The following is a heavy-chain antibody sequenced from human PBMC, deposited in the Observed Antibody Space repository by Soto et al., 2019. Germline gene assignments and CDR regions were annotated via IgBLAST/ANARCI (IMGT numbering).Heavy chain of an antibody. J-gene: IGHJ4*02. CDR3: ALSSGYYYYFDY. CDR2: INAGNGNT. CDR1: GYTFTSYA. V-gene: IGHV1-3*01. Sequence: ASVKVSCKASGYTFTSYAMHWVRQAPGQRLEWMGWINAGNGNTKYSQKFQGRVTITRDTSASTAYLELSSLRFEDTAVYYCALSSGYYYYFDYWGQGTLVTVSS. D-gene: IGHD3-22*01.